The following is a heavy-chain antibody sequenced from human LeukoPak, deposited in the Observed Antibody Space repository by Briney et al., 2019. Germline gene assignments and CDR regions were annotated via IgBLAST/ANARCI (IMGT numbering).Heavy chain of an antibody. CDR3: ARASIIVVVPAARGPFDY. J-gene: IGHJ4*02. Sequence: SETLSLTCTVSGGSISSSSYYWGWIRQPPGKGLEWVGSIYYSGSTYYNPSLKSRVTISVDTSKNQFSLKLSSVTAADTAVYYCARASIIVVVPAARGPFDYWGQGTLVTVSS. V-gene: IGHV4-39*01. D-gene: IGHD2-2*01. CDR1: GGSISSSSYY. CDR2: IYYSGST.